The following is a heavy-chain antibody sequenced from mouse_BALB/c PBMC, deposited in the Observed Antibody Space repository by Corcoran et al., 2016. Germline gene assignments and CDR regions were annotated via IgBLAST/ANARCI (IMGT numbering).Heavy chain of an antibody. J-gene: IGHJ1*01. Sequence: EVQLRQSGAELVKPGASVKLSCTASGFNIKDTYMHWVKQRPEQGLEWIGRIDPANGNTKYDPKFQGKATITADTSSNTSYLQLSSLTSEDTAVYYCANWDWYFEVWGAGTTVTVSS. V-gene: IGHV14-3*02. CDR1: GFNIKDTY. D-gene: IGHD4-1*01. CDR3: ANWDWYFEV. CDR2: IDPANGNT.